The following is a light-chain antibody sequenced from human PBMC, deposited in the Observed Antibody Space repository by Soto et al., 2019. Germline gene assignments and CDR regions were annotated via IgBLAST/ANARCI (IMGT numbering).Light chain of an antibody. CDR1: SGSVSTSYY. J-gene: IGLJ3*02. Sequence: QAVVTQEASFSVSPGGTVTLTCGLRSGSVSTSYYPSWYQQTPGQAPRTLMYRTNTRSSGVPHRFSASILGNRAALTITGAQADDEADYYCVLYMGSGIWVFGGGTKLTVL. CDR2: RTN. V-gene: IGLV8-61*01. CDR3: VLYMGSGIWV.